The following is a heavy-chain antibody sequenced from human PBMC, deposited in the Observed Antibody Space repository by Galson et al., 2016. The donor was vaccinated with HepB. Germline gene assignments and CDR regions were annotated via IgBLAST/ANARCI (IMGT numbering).Heavy chain of an antibody. CDR1: GYTFTGYY. CDR2: INPDSGGT. V-gene: IGHV1-2*02. CDR3: VRGGRIVTAGSDVWGH. D-gene: IGHD6-13*01. J-gene: IGHJ4*02. Sequence: SCKASGYTFTGYYLHWVRQAPGQGLEWMGWINPDSGGTTFAQKFQGRVTTTRDTSISTAYMELSRLRSDDTAVYYCVRGGRIVTAGSDVWGHWGQGTLVTVSS.